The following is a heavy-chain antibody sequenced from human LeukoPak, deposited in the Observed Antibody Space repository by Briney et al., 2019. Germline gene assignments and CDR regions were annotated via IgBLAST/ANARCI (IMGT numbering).Heavy chain of an antibody. Sequence: TSETLSLTCTVSGGSISSYYWSWIRQPPGKGLEWIGYIYYSGSTNYNPSLKSRVTISVDTSKNQFSLKLSSVTAADTAVYYCARGRSYRDGYRLSDYWGQGTLVTVSS. CDR2: IYYSGST. CDR3: ARGRSYRDGYRLSDY. D-gene: IGHD2-15*01. J-gene: IGHJ4*02. V-gene: IGHV4-59*08. CDR1: GGSISSYY.